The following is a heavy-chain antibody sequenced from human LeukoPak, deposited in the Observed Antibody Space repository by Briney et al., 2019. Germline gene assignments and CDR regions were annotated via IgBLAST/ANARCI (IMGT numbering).Heavy chain of an antibody. CDR3: EKAGTLKPYQLLPDY. CDR2: IYYSGST. J-gene: IGHJ4*02. D-gene: IGHD2-2*01. CDR1: GGSISSGGYY. V-gene: IGHV4-31*03. Sequence: SETLSLTCTVSGGSISSGGYYWSWIRQHPGKGLEWIGYIYYSGSTYYNPSLKSRVTISVDTSKNQFSLKLSSVTAADTAVYYCEKAGTLKPYQLLPDYWGQGTLVTVSS.